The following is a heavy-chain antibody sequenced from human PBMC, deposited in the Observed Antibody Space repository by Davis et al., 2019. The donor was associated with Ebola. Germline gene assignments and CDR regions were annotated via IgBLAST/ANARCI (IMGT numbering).Heavy chain of an antibody. Sequence: GESLKISCAASGFTFSSYAMHWVRQAPGKGLEWVAVIWYDGSNKYYADSVKGRFTISRDNSKNTLYLQMNSLRAEDTAVYYCARDPYLEMATIGRRFFFEYYFDYWGQGTLVTVSS. CDR1: GFTFSSYA. CDR2: IWYDGSNK. CDR3: ARDPYLEMATIGRRFFFEYYFDY. D-gene: IGHD5-24*01. V-gene: IGHV3-33*08. J-gene: IGHJ4*02.